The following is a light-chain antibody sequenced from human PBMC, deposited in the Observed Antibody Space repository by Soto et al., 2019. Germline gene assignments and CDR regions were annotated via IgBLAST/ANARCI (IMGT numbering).Light chain of an antibody. CDR1: QAISSSY. V-gene: IGKV3-20*01. CDR3: QQYVTSSPRT. CDR2: GIS. Sequence: EIVMTQSPATLSVSRGERATLSCRANQAISSSYLAWYQQKPGQAPRLLMYGISRRATGIPDRFSGSGSGTDFTLTITRLEPEDFAVYYCQQYVTSSPRTFGQGTKVDIK. J-gene: IGKJ1*01.